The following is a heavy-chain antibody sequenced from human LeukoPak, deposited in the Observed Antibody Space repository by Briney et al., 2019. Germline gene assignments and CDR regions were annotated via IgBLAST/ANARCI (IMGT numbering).Heavy chain of an antibody. D-gene: IGHD3-10*01. CDR2: INSDGSST. V-gene: IGHV3-74*01. CDR1: GFTFSSYW. Sequence: GGSLRLSCAASGFTFSSYWMHWVRQAPGKGLVWVSRINSDGSSTSYADSVEGRFTISRDNAKNTLYLQMNSLRAEDTAVYYCARGSGSPGLLWFGEQSQAAFDIWGQGTMVTVSS. J-gene: IGHJ3*02. CDR3: ARGSGSPGLLWFGEQSQAAFDI.